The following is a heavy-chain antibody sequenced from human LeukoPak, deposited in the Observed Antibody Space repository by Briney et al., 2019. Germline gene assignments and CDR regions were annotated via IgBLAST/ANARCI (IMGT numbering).Heavy chain of an antibody. CDR3: ARDSSSWTPAY. J-gene: IGHJ4*02. CDR2: IWSDGINK. CDR1: GFTFSSYG. V-gene: IGHV3-33*08. Sequence: PGGSLTLSCAASGFTFSSYGMHWVRQAQGKGLEWVGVIWSDGINKDYVDSVKGRFTISRDNSKNTLYLQMNSLRAEDTAVYYCARDSSSWTPAYWGQGTLVTVSS. D-gene: IGHD6-13*01.